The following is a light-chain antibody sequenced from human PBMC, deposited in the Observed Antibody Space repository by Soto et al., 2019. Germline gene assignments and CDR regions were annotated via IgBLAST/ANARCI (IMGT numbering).Light chain of an antibody. V-gene: IGKV3-15*01. J-gene: IGKJ2*01. CDR2: GAS. CDR1: QSVNSI. Sequence: EIVMTQSPATLSMSPGERAALSCRASQSVNSIFAWYQQKPGQAPRLLIYGASTRATDIPARFSGSGSGTEFTLTISSLQSEDFAVYYCQQYNNWPYTFGQGTKLEIK. CDR3: QQYNNWPYT.